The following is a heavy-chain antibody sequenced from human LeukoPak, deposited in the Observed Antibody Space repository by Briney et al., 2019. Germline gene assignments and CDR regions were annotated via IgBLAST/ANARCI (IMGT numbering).Heavy chain of an antibody. Sequence: SETLSLTCAVYGGSFSGYYWSWIRQPPGKGLEWIGEINHSGSTNYNPSLKSRVTISVDTSKNQFSLKLGSVTAADTAVYYCARQVLTMVRGVIGFDYWGQGTLVTVSS. J-gene: IGHJ4*02. CDR1: GGSFSGYY. V-gene: IGHV4-34*01. CDR3: ARQVLTMVRGVIGFDY. D-gene: IGHD3-10*01. CDR2: INHSGST.